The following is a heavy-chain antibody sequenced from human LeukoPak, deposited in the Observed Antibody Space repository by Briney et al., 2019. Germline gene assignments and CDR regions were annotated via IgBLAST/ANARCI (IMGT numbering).Heavy chain of an antibody. CDR3: ASGTLSVTAAGTGY. CDR2: ISVYNGNT. J-gene: IGHJ4*02. Sequence: ASVKVSCKASGYAFSSYGISWVRQAPGQGLEWMGWISVYNGNTDYAQNLQGRATMTTDTSTSTAYMELRSLTSDDTAVYYCASGTLSVTAAGTGYWGQGTLVTVSS. CDR1: GYAFSSYG. V-gene: IGHV1-18*01. D-gene: IGHD6-13*01.